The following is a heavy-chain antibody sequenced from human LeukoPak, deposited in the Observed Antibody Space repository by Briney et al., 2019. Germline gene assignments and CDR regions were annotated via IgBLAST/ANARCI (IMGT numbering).Heavy chain of an antibody. CDR1: GFTFSSYG. Sequence: AGGSLRLPCAASGFTFSSYGMNWVRQAPGKGLEWVSAISGSGGSTYYADSVKGRFTISRDNSKNTLYLQMNSLRAEDTAVYYCAKAPYGRYGTGMDVWGQGTTVTVS. CDR2: ISGSGGST. V-gene: IGHV3-23*01. D-gene: IGHD6-13*01. CDR3: AKAPYGRYGTGMDV. J-gene: IGHJ6*02.